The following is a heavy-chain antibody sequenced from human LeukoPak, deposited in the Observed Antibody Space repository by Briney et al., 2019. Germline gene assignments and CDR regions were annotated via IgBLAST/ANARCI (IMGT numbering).Heavy chain of an antibody. D-gene: IGHD3-10*01. CDR3: ARFRYGSGSYYLYHYYYGMDV. CDR1: GFTFISYS. V-gene: IGHV3-48*02. Sequence: GGSLRLSCAASGFTFISYSMNWVRQAPGKGLEWVSYISSSSSTIYYADSVKGRFTISRDNAKNSLYLQMNSLRDEDTAVYYCARFRYGSGSYYLYHYYYGMDVWGQGTTVTVSS. CDR2: ISSSSSTI. J-gene: IGHJ6*02.